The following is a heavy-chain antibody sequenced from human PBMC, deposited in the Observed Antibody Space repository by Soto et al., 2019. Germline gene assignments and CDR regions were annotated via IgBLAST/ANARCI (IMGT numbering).Heavy chain of an antibody. CDR2: IWSDGINK. J-gene: IGHJ3*01. CDR1: GFTFSNHG. Sequence: QVQLVESGGGVVQPGRSLRLSCEASGFTFSNHGMHWVRQAPGKGLEWVAVIWSDGINKDYADSVKGRLTISRENSKNMMSLQMDSLRADDTAVYYCAREGPVSGTNAFDVWGQGTMVTISS. V-gene: IGHV3-33*01. D-gene: IGHD5-12*01. CDR3: AREGPVSGTNAFDV.